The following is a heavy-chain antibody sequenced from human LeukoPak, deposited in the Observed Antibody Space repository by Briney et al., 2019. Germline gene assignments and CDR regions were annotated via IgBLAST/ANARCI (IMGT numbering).Heavy chain of an antibody. D-gene: IGHD3-9*01. J-gene: IGHJ5*02. CDR2: IYYSGST. CDR1: GGSISSSSYY. V-gene: IGHV4-39*01. Sequence: PSETLSLTCTVSGGSISSSSYYWGWIRQPPGKGLEWIGSIYYSGSTYYNPSLKSRVTISVDTSKNQFSLKLSSVTAADTAVYYCASHTRSYDTLTGYYSYWFDPWGQGTLVTVSS. CDR3: ASHTRSYDTLTGYYSYWFDP.